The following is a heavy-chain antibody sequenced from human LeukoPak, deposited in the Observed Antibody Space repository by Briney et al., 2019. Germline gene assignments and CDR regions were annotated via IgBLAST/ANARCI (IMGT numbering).Heavy chain of an antibody. CDR2: INTNTGNP. D-gene: IGHD3-22*01. CDR3: ARGYYDSSGYRFDP. V-gene: IGHV7-4-1*02. Sequence: GASLKVSCKTSGYTFTAYYIHWVRQAPGQGLEWMGWINTNTGNPTYAQGFTGRFVFSLDTSVSTAYLQISSLKAEDTAVYYCARGYYDSSGYRFDPWGQGTLVTVSS. J-gene: IGHJ5*02. CDR1: GYTFTAYY.